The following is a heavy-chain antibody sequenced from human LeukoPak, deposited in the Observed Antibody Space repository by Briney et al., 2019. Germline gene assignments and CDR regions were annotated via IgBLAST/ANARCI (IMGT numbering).Heavy chain of an antibody. V-gene: IGHV4-34*01. CDR1: GVSFSTYY. CDR2: VNHSGYT. CDR3: ARQPYGFDY. D-gene: IGHD4-17*01. Sequence: PSETLSLTCDVSGVSFSTYYWSWIRQSPEKGLEWIGEVNHSGYTNLNPSLKSRVTISVDTSKNQFSLKLSSVTAADTAVYYCARQPYGFDYWGQGTLVTVSS. J-gene: IGHJ4*02.